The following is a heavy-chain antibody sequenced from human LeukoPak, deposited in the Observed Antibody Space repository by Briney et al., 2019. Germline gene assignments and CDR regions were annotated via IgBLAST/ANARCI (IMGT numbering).Heavy chain of an antibody. CDR1: GYSFTDHY. V-gene: IGHV1-2*02. CDR2: INPNSGVT. CDR3: ARALRIAAAGGASVDY. D-gene: IGHD6-13*01. Sequence: ASVKVSCKASGYSFTDHYIHWLRQAPGQRLEWMGWINPNSGVTNSAQKFQGRVTMTRDTSISTAYMELSRLRSDDTAVYYCARALRIAAAGGASVDYWGQGTLVTVSS. J-gene: IGHJ4*02.